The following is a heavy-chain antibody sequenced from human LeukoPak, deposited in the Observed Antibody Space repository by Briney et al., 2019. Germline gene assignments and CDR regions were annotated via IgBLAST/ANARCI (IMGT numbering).Heavy chain of an antibody. D-gene: IGHD4-17*01. CDR1: GFTFSSYW. CDR2: IKQDGSEK. V-gene: IGHV3-7*03. J-gene: IGHJ3*02. CDR3: ARAYNDYGDLDAFDI. Sequence: GGSLRLSCAASGFTFSSYWMSWVRQAPGKGLEWVANIKQDGSEKYYVDSVKGRFTISRDSAKNSLYLQMNSLRAEDTAVYYCARAYNDYGDLDAFDIWGQGTMVTVSS.